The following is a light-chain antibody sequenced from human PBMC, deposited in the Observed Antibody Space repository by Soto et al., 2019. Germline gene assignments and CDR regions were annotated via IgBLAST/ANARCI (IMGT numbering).Light chain of an antibody. CDR2: DAS. Sequence: DIQMTQSPSTLSASVGDRVAITCRASQSISSWLAWYQQKPGKAPKLLIYDASSLESGDPSRFSGSGSGTEFTLTISSLQPDDFATYYCQQYNSYSRTFGQGTRLENK. CDR3: QQYNSYSRT. J-gene: IGKJ5*01. CDR1: QSISSW. V-gene: IGKV1-5*01.